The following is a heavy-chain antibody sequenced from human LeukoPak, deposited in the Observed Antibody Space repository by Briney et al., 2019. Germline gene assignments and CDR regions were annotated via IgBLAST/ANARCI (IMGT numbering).Heavy chain of an antibody. CDR1: GFTFSTYA. Sequence: GGSPRLSCAASGFTFSTYAMNWVRQAPGKGLEWVAFIHYDGARSYYADSVKGRFTISRDNSRNTLYLQMNSLRPEDTAVYYCAKAIWVAATSSWFCLDYWGQGTLVTVSS. CDR3: AKAIWVAATSSWFCLDY. V-gene: IGHV3-30*02. D-gene: IGHD3-10*01. CDR2: IHYDGARS. J-gene: IGHJ4*02.